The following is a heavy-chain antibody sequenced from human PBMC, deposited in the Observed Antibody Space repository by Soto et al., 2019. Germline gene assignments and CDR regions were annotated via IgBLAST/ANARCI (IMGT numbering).Heavy chain of an antibody. V-gene: IGHV2-5*02. J-gene: IGHJ6*02. CDR2: IYWDDDK. CDR3: VQSRCGGDCLQSYSSHYYYGLDF. D-gene: IGHD2-21*02. Sequence: QITLKESGPTLVKPTQTLTLTCSFSGFSLSTTGVGVGWIRQPPGKALEWLALIYWDDDKRYNTSLNSRLTITKETSNTQGVLAMTNMGPVDTATYSCVQSRCGGDCLQSYSSHYYYGLDFWGQGTTVTVPS. CDR1: GFSLSTTGVG.